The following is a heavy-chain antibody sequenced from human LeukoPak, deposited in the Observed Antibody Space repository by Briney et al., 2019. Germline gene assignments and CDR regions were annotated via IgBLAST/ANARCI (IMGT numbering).Heavy chain of an antibody. CDR3: ARETFDMATVGCGFDY. D-gene: IGHD5-24*01. CDR1: GFTFSTYS. CDR2: ISSTSSPI. V-gene: IGHV3-48*02. Sequence: GGSLRLSCAASGFTFSTYSMNWVRQAPGKGLEWVSYISSTSSPIFYADSVKGRFTISRDNAKNSLYLHMNSLRDEDTAVYYCARETFDMATVGCGFDYWGQGTLVTVSS. J-gene: IGHJ4*02.